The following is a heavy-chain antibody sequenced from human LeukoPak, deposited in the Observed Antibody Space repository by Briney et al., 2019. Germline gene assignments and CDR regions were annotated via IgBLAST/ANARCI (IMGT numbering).Heavy chain of an antibody. CDR1: GGSFSGYY. CDR3: ARGRWYCSGGSRYTVFFDY. D-gene: IGHD2-15*01. CDR2: INHSGST. V-gene: IGHV4-34*01. Sequence: SETLSLTCAVYGGSFSGYYWSWIRQPPGKGLEWIGEINHSGSTNYNPSLKSRVTISVDTSKNQFSLKLSSVTAADTAVYYCARGRWYCSGGSRYTVFFDYWGQGTLVTVSS. J-gene: IGHJ4*02.